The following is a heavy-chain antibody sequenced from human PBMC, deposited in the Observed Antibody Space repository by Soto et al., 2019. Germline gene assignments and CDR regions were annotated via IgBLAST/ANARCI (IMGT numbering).Heavy chain of an antibody. J-gene: IGHJ4*02. CDR1: GGTFSSNP. CDR3: ATRQSNGYNRYFDS. CDR2: TIPTVGAG. D-gene: IGHD5-12*01. V-gene: IGHV1-69*06. Sequence: SVKVSCKASGGTFSSNPISWMRQAPGQGHEWVGVTIPTVGAGSYAQRSHGRVTITADKSTNTAYMELSNLRPADTAVYYCATRQSNGYNRYFDSWGQGTLVTVSS.